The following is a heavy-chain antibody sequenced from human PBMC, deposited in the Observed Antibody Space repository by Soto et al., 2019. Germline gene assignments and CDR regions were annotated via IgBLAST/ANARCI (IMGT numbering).Heavy chain of an antibody. J-gene: IGHJ6*02. V-gene: IGHV1-18*01. CDR3: ARDMSSSGWYGMDV. D-gene: IGHD6-19*01. CDR1: GYTFTSFG. CDR2: VSAYNGNT. Sequence: QVQLVQSGAEVEKPGASVKVSCTASGYTFTSFGINWVRQAPGQGLEWMGWVSAYNGNTKYAQKLQGRVTMTRDTSTSTVYMELSSLRSEDTAVYYCARDMSSSGWYGMDVWGQGTTVTVSS.